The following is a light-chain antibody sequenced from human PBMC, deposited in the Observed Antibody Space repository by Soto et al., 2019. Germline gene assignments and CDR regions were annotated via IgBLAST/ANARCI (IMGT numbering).Light chain of an antibody. V-gene: IGLV2-8*01. CDR1: SSDVGGYSY. Sequence: QSVLTQPPSASGSPGQSVTISCTGASSDVGGYSYVSWYQQHPGKAPKLMIYEVSKRPSGVPDRFSGSKSGNTASLTISGLQAEDEADYHCCSYAGSDTFTFGGGTKLTVL. J-gene: IGLJ2*01. CDR2: EVS. CDR3: CSYAGSDTFT.